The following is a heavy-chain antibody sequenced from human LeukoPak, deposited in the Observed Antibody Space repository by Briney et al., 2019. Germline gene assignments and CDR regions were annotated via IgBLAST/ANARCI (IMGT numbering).Heavy chain of an antibody. CDR3: ARDLFNEYFDY. V-gene: IGHV1-2*02. CDR1: GYTFTSYG. Sequence: GASVKVSCKASGYTFTSYGISWVRQAPGQGLEWMGWINPNSGGTNYAQKFQGRVTMTRDTSISTAYMELSRLRSDDTAVYYCARDLFNEYFDYWGQGTLVTVSS. D-gene: IGHD1-1*01. J-gene: IGHJ4*02. CDR2: INPNSGGT.